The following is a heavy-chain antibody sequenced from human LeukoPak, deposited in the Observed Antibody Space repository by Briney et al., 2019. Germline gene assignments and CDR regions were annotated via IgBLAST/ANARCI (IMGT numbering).Heavy chain of an antibody. J-gene: IGHJ4*02. CDR2: IYSGGST. Sequence: GGSLRLSCAASGFTVSSNYMSWVRQAPGKGLEWVSVIYSGGSTYYADSVKGRFTISRDNSKNSLYLQMNSLRAEDMALYYCAKDIGIKVGAGYFDYWGQGTLVTVSS. CDR1: GFTVSSNY. V-gene: IGHV3-53*05. CDR3: AKDIGIKVGAGYFDY. D-gene: IGHD1-26*01.